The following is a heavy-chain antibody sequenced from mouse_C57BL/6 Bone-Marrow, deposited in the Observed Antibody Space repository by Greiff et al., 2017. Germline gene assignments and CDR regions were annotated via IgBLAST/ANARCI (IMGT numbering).Heavy chain of an antibody. CDR1: GFNFKDDY. Sequence: VQLQQSGAELVRPGASVKLSCTASGFNFKDDYMHWVKQRPEQGLEWIGWIDPENGDTEYAAKFQGKATITADTSSNTAYLQLSSLTSEDTAVXYCNAPYDYGSSRPMDYWGQGTSVTVSS. CDR3: NAPYDYGSSRPMDY. D-gene: IGHD1-1*01. J-gene: IGHJ4*01. V-gene: IGHV14-4*01. CDR2: IDPENGDT.